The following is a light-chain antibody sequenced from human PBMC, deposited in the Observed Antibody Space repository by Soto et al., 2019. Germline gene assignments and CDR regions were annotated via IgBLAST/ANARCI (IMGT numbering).Light chain of an antibody. CDR3: QQRFNWPRFT. CDR2: DAS. V-gene: IGKV3-11*01. CDR1: QSVSSY. Sequence: EIVLTQSPATLSLSPGERATLSCRASQSVSSYLAWYQQKPGKAPRLLIYDASNKATGIPARFSGGGSGTDFTLPIISLEPADFAVYYCQQRFNWPRFTFGQGTKLEIK. J-gene: IGKJ2*01.